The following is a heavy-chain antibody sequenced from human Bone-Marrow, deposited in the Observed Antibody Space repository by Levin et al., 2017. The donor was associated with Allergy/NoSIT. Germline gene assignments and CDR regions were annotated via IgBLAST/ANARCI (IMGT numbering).Heavy chain of an antibody. J-gene: IGHJ4*02. D-gene: IGHD1/OR15-1a*01. CDR1: GFTFKDYG. Sequence: LTGGSLRLSCVASGFTFKDYGMAWVRQAPGKGLEWVSGLSGLGASSYYADSVKGRFTISRDNSKDILSLQMNSLRGEDTALYYCVKMFRKDTNIDSWGQGTLVVVSS. CDR2: LSGLGASS. V-gene: IGHV3-23*01. CDR3: VKMFRKDTNIDS.